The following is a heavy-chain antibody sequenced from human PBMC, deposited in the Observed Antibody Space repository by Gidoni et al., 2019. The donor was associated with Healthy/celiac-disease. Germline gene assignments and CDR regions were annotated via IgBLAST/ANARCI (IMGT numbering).Heavy chain of an antibody. V-gene: IGHV4-39*01. J-gene: IGHJ3*02. CDR3: ARHQGAYDAFDI. Sequence: QLQLQESGPGLVKPSETLSLTCTVSGGSISSSSYYWGWIRQPPGKGLEWIGSIYYSGSTYYNPSLKSRVTISVDTSKNQFSLKLSSVTAADTAVYYCARHQGAYDAFDIWGQGTMVTVSS. CDR2: IYYSGST. CDR1: GGSISSSSYY. D-gene: IGHD1-26*01.